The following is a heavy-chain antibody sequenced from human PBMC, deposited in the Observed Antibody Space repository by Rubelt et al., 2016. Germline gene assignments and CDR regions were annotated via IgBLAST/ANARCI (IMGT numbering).Heavy chain of an antibody. Sequence: EVQLVESGGGLVQPGGSLRLSCAASGFTVSSNYMSWVRQAPGKGLEWVSVIYSGGSTYFADSVKGRFTISRDNSKNTLYLQMNSLRAEDTAVYYCARASSWYLITDYWGQGTLVTVSS. CDR3: ARASSWYLITDY. D-gene: IGHD6-13*01. V-gene: IGHV3-53*01. CDR2: IYSGGST. J-gene: IGHJ4*02. CDR1: GFTVSSNY.